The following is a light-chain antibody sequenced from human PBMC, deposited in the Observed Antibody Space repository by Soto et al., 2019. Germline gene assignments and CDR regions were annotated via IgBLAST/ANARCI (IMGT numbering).Light chain of an antibody. CDR1: QSVSSSY. Sequence: EIVLTQSPGTLSLSPGERATLACRASQSVSSSYLAWYQQKPGQAPRLLIYGASSRATGIPDRFSGSGSGTDFTLTISRLEPEDFAVYYCQQYGSSHGYTFGQGTQLEI. CDR3: QQYGSSHGYT. CDR2: GAS. V-gene: IGKV3-20*01. J-gene: IGKJ2*01.